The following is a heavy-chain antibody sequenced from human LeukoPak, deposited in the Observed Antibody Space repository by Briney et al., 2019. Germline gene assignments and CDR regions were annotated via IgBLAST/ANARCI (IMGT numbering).Heavy chain of an antibody. CDR2: IYYSGTT. Sequence: SETLSLTCTVSGGSISSYYWTWIRQPPGKGLEWIGYIYYSGTTYYNPSLKSRVTISLDTSKNKFSLNLNSVNVADTAVYYCARGGGSSSWYRRHLDYWGQGTLVTVSS. J-gene: IGHJ4*02. CDR1: GGSISSYY. CDR3: ARGGGSSSWYRRHLDY. D-gene: IGHD6-13*01. V-gene: IGHV4-59*01.